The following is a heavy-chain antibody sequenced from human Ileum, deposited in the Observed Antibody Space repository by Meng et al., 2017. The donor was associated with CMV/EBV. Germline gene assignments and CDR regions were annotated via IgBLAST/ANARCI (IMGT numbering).Heavy chain of an antibody. D-gene: IGHD5-12*01. Sequence: QINLKESGPTLVKPTQTLTLTCTFSGFSFSTSKAGVGWIRLPPGKALEWLALIYWDDDTRYNPSLKTRLTITKDTSKNQVILTMTKMDPADTATYFCVHRSYSGQDDYWGQGALVTVSS. CDR2: IYWDDDT. CDR3: VHRSYSGQDDY. V-gene: IGHV2-5*02. J-gene: IGHJ4*02. CDR1: GFSFSTSKAG.